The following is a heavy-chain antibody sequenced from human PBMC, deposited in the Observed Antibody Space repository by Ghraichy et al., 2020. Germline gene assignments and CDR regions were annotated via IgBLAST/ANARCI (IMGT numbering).Heavy chain of an antibody. Sequence: SETLSLTCTVSGGSISSYYWSWIRQPPGKGLEWIGYIYYSGSTNYNPSLKSRVTISVDTSKNQFSLKLSSVTAADTAVYYCARDAYGDYVDWLLQPNYWYFDLWGRGTLVTVSS. CDR1: GGSISSYY. CDR3: ARDAYGDYVDWLLQPNYWYFDL. CDR2: IYYSGST. D-gene: IGHD4-17*01. V-gene: IGHV4-59*01. J-gene: IGHJ2*01.